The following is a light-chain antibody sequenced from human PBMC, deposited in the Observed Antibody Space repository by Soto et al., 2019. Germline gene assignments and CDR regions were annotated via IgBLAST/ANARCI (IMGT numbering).Light chain of an antibody. Sequence: EILLTQSPGTLSLSPGEKATLSCRASQTVSASYLGWYQQKPGQATSLLMYGATNRIIGIPDRLSGSVSGTDFTFTMSRLEPGDFAFSYCQLYGVSSHRITFGQGTRLEIK. CDR1: QTVSASY. V-gene: IGKV3-20*01. J-gene: IGKJ5*01. CDR3: QLYGVSSHRIT. CDR2: GAT.